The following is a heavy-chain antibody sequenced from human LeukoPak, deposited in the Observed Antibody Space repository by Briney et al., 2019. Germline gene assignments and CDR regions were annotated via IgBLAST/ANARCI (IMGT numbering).Heavy chain of an antibody. CDR1: GFTFSSYA. Sequence: GGSLRLSCAASGFTFSSYAMSWVRQAPGKGLEWVSAISGSGGSTYYADSAKGRFTISRDNSKNTLYLQMNSLRAEDTAVYYCARKGYSYGYIFDYWGQGTLVTVSS. V-gene: IGHV3-23*01. CDR3: ARKGYSYGYIFDY. CDR2: ISGSGGST. J-gene: IGHJ4*02. D-gene: IGHD5-18*01.